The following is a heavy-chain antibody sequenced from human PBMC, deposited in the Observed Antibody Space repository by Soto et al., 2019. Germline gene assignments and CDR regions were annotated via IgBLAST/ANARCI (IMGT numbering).Heavy chain of an antibody. D-gene: IGHD2-15*01. CDR2: INHSGST. CDR1: GGSFSGYY. Sequence: QVQLQQWGAGLLKPSETLSLTCAVYGGSFSGYYWSWIRQPPGKGLEWIGEINHSGSTNYNPSLKSRVTISVDTSKNQFSLKLSSVTAADTAVYYCARGRIGYCSGGSCYEWFDPWGQGTLVTVSS. J-gene: IGHJ5*02. V-gene: IGHV4-34*01. CDR3: ARGRIGYCSGGSCYEWFDP.